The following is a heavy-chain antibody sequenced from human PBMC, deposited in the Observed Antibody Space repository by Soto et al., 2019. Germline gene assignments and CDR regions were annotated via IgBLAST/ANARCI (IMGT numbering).Heavy chain of an antibody. J-gene: IGHJ4*02. CDR1: GGTFSSYA. V-gene: IGHV1-69*13. CDR2: IIPIFGTA. CDR3: ARGYLLYYYDSSGYYFDY. D-gene: IGHD3-22*01. Sequence: SVKVSCKASGGTFSSYAISWGRQAPGQGLEWMGGIIPIFGTANYAQKFQGRVTITADESTSTAYMELSSLRSEDTAVYYCARGYLLYYYDSSGYYFDYWGQGTLVTVSS.